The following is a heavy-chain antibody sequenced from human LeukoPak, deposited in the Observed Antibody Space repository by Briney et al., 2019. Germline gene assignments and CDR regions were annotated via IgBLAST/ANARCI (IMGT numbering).Heavy chain of an antibody. J-gene: IGHJ3*01. CDR1: GFSFSTAG. V-gene: IGHV3-30*02. D-gene: IGHD3-16*01. CDR2: IRFDGTNI. Sequence: GGSLRLSCLGSGFSFSTAGIHWVRLPPGKGLEWVTHIRFDGTNIHYLDSVKGRSTVSRDNSKNTVYLQMNNVRPEDTALYYCAKETTFAYYDTFEYWGRGAMVTVSS. CDR3: AKETTFAYYDTFEY.